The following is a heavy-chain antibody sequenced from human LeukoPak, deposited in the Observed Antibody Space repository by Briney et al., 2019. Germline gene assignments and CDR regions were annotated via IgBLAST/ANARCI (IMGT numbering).Heavy chain of an antibody. CDR3: ARVDSSGYSFDY. CDR1: GGSLSGYY. CDR2: INHSGST. D-gene: IGHD3-22*01. J-gene: IGHJ4*02. V-gene: IGHV4-34*01. Sequence: SGTLSLTCAVYGGSLSGYYWSWIRQPPGKGLEWIGEINHSGSTNYNPSLKSRVTVSVDTSKNQFSLKLSSVTAADTAVYYCARVDSSGYSFDYWGQGTLVTVSS.